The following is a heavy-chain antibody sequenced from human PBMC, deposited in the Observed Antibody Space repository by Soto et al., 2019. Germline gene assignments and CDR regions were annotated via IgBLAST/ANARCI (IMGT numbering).Heavy chain of an antibody. Sequence: EDHLVESGGGLVQPGGSLRLSCVASGFTFSTCWMSWVRQSPGRGLEWVANINQDGSEKYYVDSVEGRFTVSRDNAKNSLYLQMNSLRAEDTALYYCAIKPPYSRSSGTNSWGQGTLVTVSS. J-gene: IGHJ5*01. V-gene: IGHV3-7*01. D-gene: IGHD6-6*01. CDR3: AIKPPYSRSSGTNS. CDR2: INQDGSEK. CDR1: GFTFSTCW.